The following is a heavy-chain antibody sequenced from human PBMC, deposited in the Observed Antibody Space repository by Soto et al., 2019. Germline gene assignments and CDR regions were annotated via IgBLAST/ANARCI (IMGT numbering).Heavy chain of an antibody. Sequence: FPRLSCAASGFTLSSYWMSWVRQAPEKGLEWVANIKQDGSEKYYVDSVKGRFTISRDNAKNSLYLQMNSLRAEDTAVYYCARDRPYCSGGSCYPQLYYYYYYMDVWGKGTTVTVSS. CDR2: IKQDGSEK. D-gene: IGHD2-15*01. V-gene: IGHV3-7*01. CDR1: GFTLSSYW. J-gene: IGHJ6*03. CDR3: ARDRPYCSGGSCYPQLYYYYYYMDV.